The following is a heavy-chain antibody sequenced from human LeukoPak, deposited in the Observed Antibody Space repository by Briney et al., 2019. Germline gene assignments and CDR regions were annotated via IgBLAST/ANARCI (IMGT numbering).Heavy chain of an antibody. J-gene: IGHJ6*04. CDR2: IYDSGNT. D-gene: IGHD3-3*01. CDR1: GGSISSHY. V-gene: IGHV4-59*11. CDR3: AREVLQGSSQGMDV. Sequence: SETLSLTCTVSGGSISSHYWSWVRQPPGQGLEWLAYIYDSGNTNYNPSLKSRLSISMDTSKNQFSLNLTSVTAADTAVYYCAREVLQGSSQGMDVCGKGTTVIVSS.